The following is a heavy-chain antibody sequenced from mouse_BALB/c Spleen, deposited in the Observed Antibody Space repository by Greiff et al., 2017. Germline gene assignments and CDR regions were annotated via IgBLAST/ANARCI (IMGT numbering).Heavy chain of an antibody. CDR1: GFNIKDYY. Sequence: DVKLQESGAELVRSGASVKLSCTASGFNIKDYYMHWVKQRPEQGLEWIGWIDPENGDTEYAPKFQGKATMTADTSSNTAYLQLSSLTSEDTAVYYCARGDYDADYWGQGTTLTVSS. V-gene: IGHV14-4*02. CDR3: ARGDYDADY. J-gene: IGHJ2*01. D-gene: IGHD2-4*01. CDR2: IDPENGDT.